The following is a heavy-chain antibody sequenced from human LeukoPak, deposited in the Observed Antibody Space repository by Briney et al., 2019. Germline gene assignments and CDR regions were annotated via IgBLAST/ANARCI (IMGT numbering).Heavy chain of an antibody. CDR1: GYSISSGYY. J-gene: IGHJ4*02. Sequence: SETLSLTCTVSGYSISSGYYWGWIRQPPGKGLEWIGSIYHSGSTYYNPSLKSRVTISVDTSKNQFSLKLSSVTAADTAVYYCALPREGIVVSRSDYWGQGTLVTVSP. V-gene: IGHV4-38-2*02. CDR3: ALPREGIVVSRSDY. D-gene: IGHD2-15*01. CDR2: IYHSGST.